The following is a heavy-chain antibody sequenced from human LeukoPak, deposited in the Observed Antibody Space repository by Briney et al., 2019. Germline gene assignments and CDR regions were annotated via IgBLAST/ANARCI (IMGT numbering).Heavy chain of an antibody. D-gene: IGHD1-26*01. J-gene: IGHJ4*02. CDR2: ISWNSGSI. CDR3: AKDGRGELLRGYYFAY. V-gene: IGHV3-9*01. CDR1: GFTFDDYA. Sequence: GGSLRLSCAASGFTFDDYAMHWVRQAPGKGLEWVSGISWNSGSIGYADSVKGRFTISRDNAKNSLYLQMNSLRAEDTAVYYWAKDGRGELLRGYYFAYWAQGPRVPVPS.